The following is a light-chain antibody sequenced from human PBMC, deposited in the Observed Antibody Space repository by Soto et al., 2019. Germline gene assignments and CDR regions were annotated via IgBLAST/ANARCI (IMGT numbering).Light chain of an antibody. CDR3: QQYNNWPPT. CDR1: QSVSSN. CDR2: GAS. J-gene: IGKJ5*01. V-gene: IGKV3-15*01. Sequence: EIVMTQSPATLSVSPGDRATLSCRASQSVSSNLAWYQQKPGQAPRLLIYGASTRATGISARFSGSRSGTEFTLTISSLQSEDFAVYYCQQYNNWPPTFGQVTRLEIK.